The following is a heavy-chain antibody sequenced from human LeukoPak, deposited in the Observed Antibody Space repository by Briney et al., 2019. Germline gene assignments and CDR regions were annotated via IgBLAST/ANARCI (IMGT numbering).Heavy chain of an antibody. D-gene: IGHD6-25*01. J-gene: IGHJ4*02. CDR2: INPDTGDR. V-gene: IGHV1-8*03. CDR3: ARTTSSTASGYDS. CDR1: GYTFTSYH. Sequence: ASAKVSCKASGYTFTSYHINWVRQASGQGLEWMAWINPDTGDRGSARKFQDRVTITSDTSISTAYMELSSLSSEDTAVYFCARTTSSTASGYDSWGQGTLVTVSS.